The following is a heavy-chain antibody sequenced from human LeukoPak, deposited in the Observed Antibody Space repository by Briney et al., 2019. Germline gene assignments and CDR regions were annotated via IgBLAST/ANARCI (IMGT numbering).Heavy chain of an antibody. CDR3: ARHRRSTAWFFDY. J-gene: IGHJ4*02. Sequence: PSETLSLTCTVSGGSINNYYWSWIRQAPGKGLEWIGYIYYSGNTNYNPSLKGRTTISVDTSKKQFSLKLTSVTAADTAVYYCARHRRSTAWFFDYWGQGTLVTVSS. V-gene: IGHV4-59*01. D-gene: IGHD6-19*01. CDR1: GGSINNYY. CDR2: IYYSGNT.